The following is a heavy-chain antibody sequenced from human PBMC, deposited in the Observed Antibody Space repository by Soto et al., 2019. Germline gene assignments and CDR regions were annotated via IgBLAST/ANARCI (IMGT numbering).Heavy chain of an antibody. V-gene: IGHV5-51*01. J-gene: IGHJ3*02. D-gene: IGHD2-15*01. Sequence: GESLKISCKGSGYSFTSYWIGWVRQMPGKGLEWMGIIYPGDSDTRYSPSFQGQVTISADKSISTAYLQWSSLKASDTAMYYCARQRPYCSGGSCYFLGITDAFDIWGQGTMVTVSS. CDR2: IYPGDSDT. CDR1: GYSFTSYW. CDR3: ARQRPYCSGGSCYFLGITDAFDI.